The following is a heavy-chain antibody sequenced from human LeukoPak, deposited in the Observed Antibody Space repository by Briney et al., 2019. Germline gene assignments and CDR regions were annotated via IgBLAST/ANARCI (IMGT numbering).Heavy chain of an antibody. V-gene: IGHV1-46*01. CDR2: INPSGGST. CDR3: ARIGYYYDSSGYAGILGY. D-gene: IGHD3-22*01. CDR1: GYTFTSYY. J-gene: IGHJ4*02. Sequence: ASVKVSCKASGYTFTSYYMHWVRQAPGQGLEWMGIINPSGGSTSYAQKFQGRVTMTRDTSTSTVYMELSSLRSEDTAVYYCARIGYYYDSSGYAGILGYWGQGTLVTVSS.